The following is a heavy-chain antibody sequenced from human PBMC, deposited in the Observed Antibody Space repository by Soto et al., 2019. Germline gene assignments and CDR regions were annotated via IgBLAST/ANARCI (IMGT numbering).Heavy chain of an antibody. CDR2: IIPILGIA. J-gene: IGHJ4*02. Sequence: QVQLVRSGAEVKKPGSSVKVSCKASGGTFSSYTISWVRQAPGQGLEWMGRIIPILGIANYAQKFQGRVTITADKSTSTAYMELSSLRSEDTAVYYCARVGVAAAGTGEFDYWGQGTLVTVSS. D-gene: IGHD6-13*01. CDR1: GGTFSSYT. CDR3: ARVGVAAAGTGEFDY. V-gene: IGHV1-69*02.